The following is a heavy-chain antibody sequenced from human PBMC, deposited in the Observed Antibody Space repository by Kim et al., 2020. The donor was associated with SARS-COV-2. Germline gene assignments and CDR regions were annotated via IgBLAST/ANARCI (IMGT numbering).Heavy chain of an antibody. D-gene: IGHD1-26*01. CDR3: AKVRSTFDY. Sequence: GSTYYADAVKGRFTISRDNSKNTLYLQMNSLRAEDTAVYYCAKVRSTFDYWGQGTLVTVSS. V-gene: IGHV3-23*01. CDR2: GST. J-gene: IGHJ4*02.